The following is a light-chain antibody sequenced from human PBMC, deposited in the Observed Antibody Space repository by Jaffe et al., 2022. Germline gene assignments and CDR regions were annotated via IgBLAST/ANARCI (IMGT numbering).Light chain of an antibody. CDR1: KLGDKY. J-gene: IGLJ1*01. CDR2: QDS. V-gene: IGLV3-1*01. CDR3: QAWDSSTASYV. Sequence: SYELTQPPSVSVSPGQTASITCSGDKLGDKYASWYQQKPGQSPVLVIYQDSKRPSGIPEQFSGSNSGNTATLTISGTQAMDEADYYCQAWDSSTASYVFGTGTKVTVL.